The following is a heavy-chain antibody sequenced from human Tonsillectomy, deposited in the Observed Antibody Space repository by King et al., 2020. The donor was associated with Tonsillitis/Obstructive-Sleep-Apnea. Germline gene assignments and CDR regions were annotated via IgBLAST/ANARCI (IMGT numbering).Heavy chain of an antibody. V-gene: IGHV3-9*01. CDR3: AKDILRVAAYYYDSSGFDY. D-gene: IGHD3-22*01. CDR2: ISWNRGSI. Sequence: VQLVESGGGLVQPGRSLRLSCAASGFTFDDYAMHWVRQAPGKGLEWVSGISWNRGSIGYADSVKGRFTISRDNAKNSLYLQMNSLRAEDTALYYCAKDILRVAAYYYDSSGFDYWGQGTLVTVSS. J-gene: IGHJ4*02. CDR1: GFTFDDYA.